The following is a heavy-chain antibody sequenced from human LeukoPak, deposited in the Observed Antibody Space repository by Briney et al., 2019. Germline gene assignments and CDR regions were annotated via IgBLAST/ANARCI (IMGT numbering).Heavy chain of an antibody. CDR2: IYYSGST. D-gene: IGHD3-10*01. J-gene: IGHJ4*03. CDR3: ARAWYYYASGTYIFDY. V-gene: IGHV4-31*03. Sequence: SETLSLTCTVSGGSISSGGYYWSWIRQHPGKGLEWIGYIYYSGSTYYNPSLKSRVTISVDTSKNQFSLNLSSVTAADTAVYYCARAWYYYASGTYIFDYWGQGTTVTV. CDR1: GGSISSGGYY.